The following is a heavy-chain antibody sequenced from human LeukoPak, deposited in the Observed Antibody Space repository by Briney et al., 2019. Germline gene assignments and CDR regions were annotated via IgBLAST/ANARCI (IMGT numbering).Heavy chain of an antibody. V-gene: IGHV5-51*01. CDR2: IYPGDSDT. CDR3: ARLKSYSSGWYYFDY. D-gene: IGHD6-19*01. Sequence: GESLKISCKGSGYSFTSYWIGWVRQMPGKGLEWMGIIYPGDSDTRYSPSFQGQVTISADKSISTAYLQWSSLKASDTAMYYCARLKSYSSGWYYFDYWGQGTLVTVSS. J-gene: IGHJ4*02. CDR1: GYSFTSYW.